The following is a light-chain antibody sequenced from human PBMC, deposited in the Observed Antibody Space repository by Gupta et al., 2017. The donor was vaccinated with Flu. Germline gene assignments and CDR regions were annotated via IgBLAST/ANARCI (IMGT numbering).Light chain of an antibody. CDR2: KAS. CDR3: QQDHSCPAT. CDR1: QSVTTA. J-gene: IGKJ1*01. Sequence: ILLAQPPSTLSAFVADSVTITCRASQSVTTALAWYQQQPGKAPKLVILKASILETGVPARFSGSGSGTEFTLSITGLQPDDSATYYCQQDHSCPATFGQGTKVEI. V-gene: IGKV1-5*03.